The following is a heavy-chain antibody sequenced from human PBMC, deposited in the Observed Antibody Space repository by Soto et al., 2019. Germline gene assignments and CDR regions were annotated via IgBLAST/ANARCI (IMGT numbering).Heavy chain of an antibody. J-gene: IGHJ4*02. CDR2: INHSGST. CDR1: GGCLSGYY. Sequence: QVQLQQWGAGLLKPSETLSLTCAVYGGCLSGYYWNWIRQPPGKGLEWIGEINHSGSTNYNPSLKSRVTLSVDTSKNQFSLKLSSVTAADTAVYYCARRWARIFDYWGQGTLVTVSS. CDR3: ARRWARIFDY. D-gene: IGHD6-13*01. V-gene: IGHV4-34*01.